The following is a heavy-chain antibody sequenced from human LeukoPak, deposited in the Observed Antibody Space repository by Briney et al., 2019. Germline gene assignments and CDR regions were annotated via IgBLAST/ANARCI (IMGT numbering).Heavy chain of an antibody. CDR1: GGSISSYY. D-gene: IGHD1-26*01. CDR3: ARDSLLGNWFDP. V-gene: IGHV4-59*01. Sequence: PSETLSLTCTASGGSISSYYWSSIPHPPPKGLEWIGYLYYSGRTNYNPSLKSRVTISVDTSKNQFSLRLSSVTAADTAVYYCARDSLLGNWFDPWGQGTLVTVSS. CDR2: LYYSGRT. J-gene: IGHJ5*02.